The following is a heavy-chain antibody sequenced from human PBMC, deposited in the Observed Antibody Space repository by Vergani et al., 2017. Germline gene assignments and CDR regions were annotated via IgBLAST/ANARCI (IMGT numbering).Heavy chain of an antibody. CDR1: GFTFSSYS. Sequence: EVQLVESGGGLVQPGGSLRLSCAASGFTFSSYSMNWVRQAPGKGLEWVSYISSSSSTIYYADSVKGRFTISRDNAKNSLYLQMNSLRAEDTAVYYCAREGWIQLWLVYYYYGMDVWGQGP. CDR2: ISSSSSTI. D-gene: IGHD5-18*01. J-gene: IGHJ6*02. CDR3: AREGWIQLWLVYYYYGMDV. V-gene: IGHV3-48*01.